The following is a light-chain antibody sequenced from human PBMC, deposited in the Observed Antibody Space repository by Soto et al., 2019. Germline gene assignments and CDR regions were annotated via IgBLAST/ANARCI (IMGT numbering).Light chain of an antibody. CDR1: QSISNN. J-gene: IGKJ1*01. CDR2: GAS. V-gene: IGKV3-15*01. Sequence: EIVMTQSPATLSVSPGERATLSCRASQSISNNLAWYHQRPGQAPRLLIYGASTRATGIPARFSGSGSGTEFTLTISSLQSEDFPVYYCQQYNNWWTFGQRTRVEIK. CDR3: QQYNNWWT.